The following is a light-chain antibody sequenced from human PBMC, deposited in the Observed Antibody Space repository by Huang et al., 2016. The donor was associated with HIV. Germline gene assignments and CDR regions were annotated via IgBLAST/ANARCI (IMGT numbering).Light chain of an antibody. CDR3: QQYFISPPT. V-gene: IGKV4-1*01. J-gene: IGKJ2*01. CDR2: CAS. CDR1: KSVLSRPSNKTY. Sequence: DIVMTQSPDSLAVSLGERATIYCKSSKSVLSRPSNKTYLAWYQQRPGQAPTLLIYCASTRQSGVPDRFSGSGSGTHFTLTSSSLQAEDVAFYYCQQYFISPPTFGQGTKLEI.